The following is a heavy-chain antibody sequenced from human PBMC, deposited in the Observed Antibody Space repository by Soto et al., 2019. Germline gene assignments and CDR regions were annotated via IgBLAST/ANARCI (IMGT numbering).Heavy chain of an antibody. CDR1: KFTFSTYG. CDR3: AREVWFGESSRALDY. V-gene: IGHV3-33*01. J-gene: IGHJ4*02. CDR2: IWFDGSDD. D-gene: IGHD3-10*01. Sequence: GGSLRLSCAASKFTFSTYGMHWVRQAPGKGLEWVALIWFDGSDDYYADSVKGRFTISRDNSKSTLYLQMNSLRAEDTAVYYCAREVWFGESSRALDYWGQGTRVTVSS.